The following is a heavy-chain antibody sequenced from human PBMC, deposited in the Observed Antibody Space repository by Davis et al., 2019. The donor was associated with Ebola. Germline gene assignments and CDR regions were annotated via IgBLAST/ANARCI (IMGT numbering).Heavy chain of an antibody. Sequence: PGGSLRLSCAASGFTVSSNYMSWVRQAPGKGLEWVSVIYSGGSTYYADSVKGRFTISRDNAKNSLYLQMNSLRVEDTAVYYCVRDNGYSSGWGQGTLVTVSS. D-gene: IGHD6-19*01. CDR1: GFTVSSNY. CDR3: VRDNGYSSG. CDR2: IYSGGST. J-gene: IGHJ4*02. V-gene: IGHV3-53*01.